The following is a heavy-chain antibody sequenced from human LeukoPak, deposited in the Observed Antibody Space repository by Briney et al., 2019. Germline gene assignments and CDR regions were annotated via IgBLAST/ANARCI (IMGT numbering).Heavy chain of an antibody. V-gene: IGHV4-34*01. CDR2: INHSGST. CDR1: GGSFSGYY. J-gene: IGHJ5*02. D-gene: IGHD2-21*02. Sequence: SETLSLTCAVYGGSFSGYYWSWIRQPPGKGLEWIGEINHSGSTNYNPSLKSRVTISVDTSKNQFSLKLSSVTAADTAVYYCARGLVVVTAIGILVNWFDPWGQGTLVTVSS. CDR3: ARGLVVVTAIGILVNWFDP.